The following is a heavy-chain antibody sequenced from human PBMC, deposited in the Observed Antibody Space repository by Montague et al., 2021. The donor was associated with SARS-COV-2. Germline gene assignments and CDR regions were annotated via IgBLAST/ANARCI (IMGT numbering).Heavy chain of an antibody. CDR3: ARRHIVASNRAFDY. V-gene: IGHV4-38-2*02. CDR2: IYNSGTT. J-gene: IGHJ4*02. D-gene: IGHD2-21*01. Sequence: SETLSLTCTVSGDSITNNYYWGWIRQPPGKGLEWIGTIYNSGTTYYNPSLKSRCTISVDTSNNQFSLKLTSVTAADTAVYYCARRHIVASNRAFDYWGQGTLVTVSS. CDR1: GDSITNNYY.